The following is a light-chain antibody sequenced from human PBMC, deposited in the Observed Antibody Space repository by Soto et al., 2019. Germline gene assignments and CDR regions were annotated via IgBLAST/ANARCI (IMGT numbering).Light chain of an antibody. CDR1: QGISNY. CDR3: EKYNSAPWT. J-gene: IGKJ1*01. CDR2: AAF. Sequence: DIQMTQSPSSLSASVGDRVTITCRASQGISNYLAWYQQKPGKVPKVLIYAAFTLQSGVPSRFSGSGSGTDFTLTISSLQPEDVATYYGEKYNSAPWTCGEGTKVEIK. V-gene: IGKV1-27*01.